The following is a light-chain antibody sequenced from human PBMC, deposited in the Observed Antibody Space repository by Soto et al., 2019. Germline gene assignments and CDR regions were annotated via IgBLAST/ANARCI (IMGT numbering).Light chain of an antibody. CDR3: QQRAGWLLS. Sequence: EIVLTQSPATLSLSPGERATLSCRASQNINNYLAWYQQKPGQVPRLLIYDASNRATGVPARFSGSWSGTDFTLTISSLETEDFAVYYCQQRAGWLLSFGGGTKVEIK. J-gene: IGKJ4*01. CDR1: QNINNY. V-gene: IGKV3-11*01. CDR2: DAS.